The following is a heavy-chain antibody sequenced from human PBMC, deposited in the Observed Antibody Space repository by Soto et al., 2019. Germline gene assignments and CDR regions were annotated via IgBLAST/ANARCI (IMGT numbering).Heavy chain of an antibody. Sequence: RRSVRQYPEQGLEWMGRIIPILGVANYAQKFQGRVTITADKSTSTAYMELSSLRAEDTAVYYCARDYYDILTGYYYYYYGMDVWGQGTTVTVSS. V-gene: IGHV1-69*04. CDR2: IIPILGVA. CDR3: ARDYYDILTGYYYYYYGMDV. J-gene: IGHJ6*02. D-gene: IGHD3-9*01.